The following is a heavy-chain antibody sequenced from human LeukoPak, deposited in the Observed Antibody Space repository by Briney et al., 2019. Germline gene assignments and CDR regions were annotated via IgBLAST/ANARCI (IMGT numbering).Heavy chain of an antibody. CDR1: GFTFSSYG. CDR2: IRYDGSNK. Sequence: PGGSLRLSCAASGFTFSSYGMHWVRQAPGKGLEWVAFIRYDGSNKYYADSVRGRFTISRDNSKNTLYLQMNSLRAEDTAVYYCARDQGYGGYDYCDYWGLGTLVTVSS. D-gene: IGHD5-12*01. V-gene: IGHV3-30*02. J-gene: IGHJ4*02. CDR3: ARDQGYGGYDYCDY.